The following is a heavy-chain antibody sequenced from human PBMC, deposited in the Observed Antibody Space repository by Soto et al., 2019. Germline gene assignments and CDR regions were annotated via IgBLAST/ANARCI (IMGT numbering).Heavy chain of an antibody. CDR2: IYHSGST. D-gene: IGHD2-2*01. CDR3: ARVCSSTSQRRGYYYGMDV. CDR1: GGSISSSNW. J-gene: IGHJ6*02. V-gene: IGHV4-4*02. Sequence: QVQLQESGPGLVKPSGTLSLTCAVSGGSISSSNWWSWVRQPPGKGLEWIGEIYHSGSTNYNPSLKSRVTISVDKSENQFSLKLSSVTAADTAVYYCARVCSSTSQRRGYYYGMDVWGQGTTVTVSS.